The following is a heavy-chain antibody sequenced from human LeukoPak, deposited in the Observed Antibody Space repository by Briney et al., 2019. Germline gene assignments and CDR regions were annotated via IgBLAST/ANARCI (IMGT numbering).Heavy chain of an antibody. D-gene: IGHD6-13*01. V-gene: IGHV3-23*01. CDR3: AKDPPQQLVEGWFDP. CDR1: GFTFSSYA. CDR2: ISGSGGST. J-gene: IGHJ5*02. Sequence: PGGSLRLSCAASGFTFSSYAMSWVRQAPGKGLEWVSAISGSGGSTYYVDSVKGRFTISRDNSKNTLYLQMNSLRAEDTAVYYCAKDPPQQLVEGWFDPWGQGTLVTVSS.